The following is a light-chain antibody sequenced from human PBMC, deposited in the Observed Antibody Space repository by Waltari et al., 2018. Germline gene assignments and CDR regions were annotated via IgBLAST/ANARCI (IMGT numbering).Light chain of an antibody. J-gene: IGKJ2*01. CDR2: AAS. CDR1: QSISSY. CDR3: QQSYSTLGYT. V-gene: IGKV1-39*01. Sequence: DIQMTQSPSSLSASVGDRVTITCRASQSISSYLNWYQQKPGKAPKLLIYAASSLQSGVTSRFSGSGSVTDFTLTISSLQPEDFATYYCQQSYSTLGYTFGQGTKLEIK.